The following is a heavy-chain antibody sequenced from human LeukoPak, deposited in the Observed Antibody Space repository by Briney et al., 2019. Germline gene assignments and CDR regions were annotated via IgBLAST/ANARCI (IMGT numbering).Heavy chain of an antibody. CDR2: IIPILGIA. CDR3: ARDAPYGSGSYYDY. V-gene: IGHV1-69*04. CDR1: GGTFSSYA. Sequence: ASVKVSCKASGGTFSSYAISWVRQAPGQGLEWMGRIIPILGIANYAQKFQGRVTITADKSTSTAFMELSSLGSEDTAVYYCARDAPYGSGSYYDYWGQGTLVTVSS. D-gene: IGHD3-10*01. J-gene: IGHJ4*02.